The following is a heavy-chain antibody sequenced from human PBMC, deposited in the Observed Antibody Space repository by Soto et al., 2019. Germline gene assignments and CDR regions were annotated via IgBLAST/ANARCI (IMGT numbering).Heavy chain of an antibody. CDR3: ARRAYSSSWSGEVYYYYYMDV. J-gene: IGHJ6*03. V-gene: IGHV3-20*01. Sequence: GGSLRLSCAASGFTFDDYGMSWVRQAPGKGLEWVSGINWNGGSTGYADSVKGRFTISRDNAKNSLYLQMNSLRAEDTALYHCARRAYSSSWSGEVYYYYYMDVWGKGTTVTVSS. CDR1: GFTFDDYG. D-gene: IGHD6-13*01. CDR2: INWNGGST.